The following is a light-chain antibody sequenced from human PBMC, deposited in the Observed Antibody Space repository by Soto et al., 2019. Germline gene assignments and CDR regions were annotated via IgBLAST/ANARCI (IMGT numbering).Light chain of an antibody. V-gene: IGLV6-57*01. CDR1: SGSIASNY. CDR3: PSYDATNKL. J-gene: IGLJ3*02. CDR2: EDN. Sequence: NFMLTQPHSVSESPGKTVIISCTRSSGSIASNYVQWYQQRPGSSPTTVIYEDNQRPSGVPDRFSGSIDSSSNSASLTISGLETYDEDDYFCPSYDATNKLFGGGTKLTGL.